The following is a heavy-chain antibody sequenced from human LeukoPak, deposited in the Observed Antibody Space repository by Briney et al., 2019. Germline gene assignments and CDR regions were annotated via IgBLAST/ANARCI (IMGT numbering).Heavy chain of an antibody. CDR3: ARMYSSSWYS. V-gene: IGHV3-7*01. Sequence: PGGSLRLSCAASGFTFSGYWMSWVRQAPGKGLEWVANIKQDGSATYYVDSVKGRFTISRDNAKNSLYLQMNSLRAEDTAVYYCARMYSSSWYSWGQGTLATVSS. D-gene: IGHD6-13*01. CDR1: GFTFSGYW. CDR2: IKQDGSAT. J-gene: IGHJ4*02.